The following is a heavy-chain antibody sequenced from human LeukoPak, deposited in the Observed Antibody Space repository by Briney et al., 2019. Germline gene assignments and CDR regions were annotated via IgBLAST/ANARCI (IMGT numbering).Heavy chain of an antibody. Sequence: PSETLSLTCTVSGGSISSGGYYWSWIPQHPGKGLEWIGYIYYSGSTYYNPSLKSRVTISVDTSKNQFSLKLSSVTAADTAVYYCAREHCSSTSCYELDYWGQGTLVTVSS. CDR1: GGSISSGGYY. D-gene: IGHD2-2*01. CDR3: AREHCSSTSCYELDY. J-gene: IGHJ4*02. V-gene: IGHV4-31*03. CDR2: IYYSGST.